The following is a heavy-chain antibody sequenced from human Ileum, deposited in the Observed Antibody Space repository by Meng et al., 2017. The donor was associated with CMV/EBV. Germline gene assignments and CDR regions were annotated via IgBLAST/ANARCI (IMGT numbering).Heavy chain of an antibody. V-gene: IGHV3-21*01. CDR1: GFTFRIYE. CDR2: ITSSGSNI. Sequence: SGFTFRIYEMLWVRQAPGKGLEWVSSITSSGSNIYYADSLKGRFTISRDNAKNSLHLQINGLRPEDTAVYYCARKSPSPVAARHFDYWGQGALVTVSS. D-gene: IGHD6-6*01. J-gene: IGHJ4*02. CDR3: ARKSPSPVAARHFDY.